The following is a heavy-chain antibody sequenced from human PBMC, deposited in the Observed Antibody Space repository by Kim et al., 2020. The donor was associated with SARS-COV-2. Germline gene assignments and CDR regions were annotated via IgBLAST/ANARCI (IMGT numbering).Heavy chain of an antibody. Sequence: ASVKVSCKASGYTFTSYGISWVRQAPGQGLEWMGWISAYNGNTNYAQKLQGRVTMTTDTSTSTAYMELRSLRSDDTAVYYCARDLGRPSTAHLDYWGQGTLVTVSS. D-gene: IGHD5-18*01. CDR3: ARDLGRPSTAHLDY. CDR1: GYTFTSYG. J-gene: IGHJ4*02. CDR2: ISAYNGNT. V-gene: IGHV1-18*01.